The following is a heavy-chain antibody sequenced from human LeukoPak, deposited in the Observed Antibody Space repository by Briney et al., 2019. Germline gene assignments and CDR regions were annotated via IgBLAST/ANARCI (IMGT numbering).Heavy chain of an antibody. V-gene: IGHV3-72*01. CDR3: ARDLGQQGFDY. J-gene: IGHJ4*02. D-gene: IGHD6-13*01. CDR1: GFTFSDYY. Sequence: PGGSLRLSCAASGFTFSDYYMDWVRQAPGKGLEWVGRIRDKAHSYTTEYAASVKGRFTVSRDDSKNSLYLQMNSLETEDTAIYYCARDLGQQGFDYWGQGTLVTVSS. CDR2: IRDKAHSYTT.